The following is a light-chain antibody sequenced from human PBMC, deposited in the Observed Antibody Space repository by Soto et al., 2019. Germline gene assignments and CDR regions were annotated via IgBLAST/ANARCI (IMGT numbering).Light chain of an antibody. V-gene: IGKV3-15*01. CDR2: GAS. Sequence: EIVMTQSPSTLSVSPGERATLSCRAGQSIGGNLAWYQQKPGQAPRLLIYGASTRATGVPARFSGSGSGAEFTLTISSLQSEDFAVYSCQQYSNWPRTFGQGTKVDIK. CDR3: QQYSNWPRT. J-gene: IGKJ1*01. CDR1: QSIGGN.